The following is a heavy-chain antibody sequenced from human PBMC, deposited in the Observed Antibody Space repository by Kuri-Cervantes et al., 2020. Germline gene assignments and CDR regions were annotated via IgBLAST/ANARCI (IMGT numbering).Heavy chain of an antibody. Sequence: GESLKISCKGSGYNFSPYWIGWLRQMPGKGLEWMGIIYPGDSDTRYSPSFQGQVTISIDKSINTAYLQWSSLKASDTAIYYCARHKGLDVWGQGTTVTVSS. CDR1: GYNFSPYW. CDR2: IYPGDSDT. V-gene: IGHV5-51*01. J-gene: IGHJ6*02. CDR3: ARHKGLDV.